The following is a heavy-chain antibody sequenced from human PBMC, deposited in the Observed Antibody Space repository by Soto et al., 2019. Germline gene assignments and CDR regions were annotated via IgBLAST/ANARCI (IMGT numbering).Heavy chain of an antibody. D-gene: IGHD2-8*01. V-gene: IGHV6-1*01. CDR2: TYYRSKWYN. CDR3: ARDLEEYCTNGVCHAFDI. J-gene: IGHJ3*02. CDR1: GDSVSSNSAA. Sequence: PSQTLSLTCVISGDSVSSNSAAWNWIRQSPSRGLEWLGRTYYRSKWYNDYAVSVKSRITINPDTSKNQFSLQLNSVTPEDTAVYYCARDLEEYCTNGVCHAFDIWGQGTMVTVSS.